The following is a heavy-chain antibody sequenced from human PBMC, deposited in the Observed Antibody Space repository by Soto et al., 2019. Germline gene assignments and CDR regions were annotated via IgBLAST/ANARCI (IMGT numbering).Heavy chain of an antibody. V-gene: IGHV2-26*01. CDR3: ARIVDSWNWFDP. Sequence: SGPTLVNPTETLTLTCTVSGFSLSDARMGLSWIRKPPGKALEWLAHIFSNDEKSYSTSLKSRLTISKDTSKSQVVLTMTNMDPLDTATYYCARIVDSWNWFDPWGQGTLVTVSS. CDR1: GFSLSDARMG. J-gene: IGHJ5*02. D-gene: IGHD5-12*01. CDR2: IFSNDEK.